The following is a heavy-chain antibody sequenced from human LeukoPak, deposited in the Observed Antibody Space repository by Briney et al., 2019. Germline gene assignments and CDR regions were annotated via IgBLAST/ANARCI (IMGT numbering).Heavy chain of an antibody. CDR2: ISDSGDDT. CDR3: AKIEVTMVRGFISYYYYGMDV. D-gene: IGHD3-10*01. Sequence: GGSLRLSCAASGFTFSNYAMSWVRQAPGKGLEGVPAISDSGDDTYYADSVKGRFTISRDNSKNTLYLQMNSLRAEDTAVFYCAKIEVTMVRGFISYYYYGMDVWGKGTTVTVSS. CDR1: GFTFSNYA. V-gene: IGHV3-23*01. J-gene: IGHJ6*04.